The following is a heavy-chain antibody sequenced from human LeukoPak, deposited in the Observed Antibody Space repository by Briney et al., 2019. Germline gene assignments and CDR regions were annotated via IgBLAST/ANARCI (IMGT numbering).Heavy chain of an antibody. V-gene: IGHV1-46*01. CDR3: ARDGIQPLAFDI. CDR2: INPSGGST. J-gene: IGHJ3*02. Sequence: ASVKVSCKASGYTFTSYYMHWVRQAPGQGLEWMGIINPSGGSTSYAQKFQGRVTMTRDTSTSAVYMELSSLRSEDTAVYYCARDGIQPLAFDIWGQGTMVTVSS. CDR1: GYTFTSYY. D-gene: IGHD5-18*01.